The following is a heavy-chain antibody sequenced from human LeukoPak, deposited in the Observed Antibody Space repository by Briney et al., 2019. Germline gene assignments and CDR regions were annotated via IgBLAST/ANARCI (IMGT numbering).Heavy chain of an antibody. CDR1: GFTFSSYG. D-gene: IGHD3-10*01. V-gene: IGHV3-30*02. J-gene: IGHJ3*02. CDR3: AKVLLWATGGDAFAI. Sequence: GGSLRLSCAASGFTFSSYGMHWVRQAPGKGLEWVAFIRYDGSNKYYAYPLEGRFTISRNNSKKTLYLQIKSLRAEDTAVYYCAKVLLWATGGDAFAIWGQGKMVTVSP. CDR2: IRYDGSNK.